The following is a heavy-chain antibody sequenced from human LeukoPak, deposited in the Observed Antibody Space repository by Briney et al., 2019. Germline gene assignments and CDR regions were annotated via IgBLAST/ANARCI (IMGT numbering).Heavy chain of an antibody. J-gene: IGHJ4*02. CDR1: GGSISSGGYY. Sequence: PSETLSLTCTVSGGSISSGGYYWSWIRQHPGKGLEWIGYIYYSGSTYYNPSLKSRVTISVDTSKNQFSLKLSSVTAADTAVYYCARSPIYYDSSGYYYGFDYWGQGTLVTVSS. V-gene: IGHV4-31*03. D-gene: IGHD3-22*01. CDR2: IYYSGST. CDR3: ARSPIYYDSSGYYYGFDY.